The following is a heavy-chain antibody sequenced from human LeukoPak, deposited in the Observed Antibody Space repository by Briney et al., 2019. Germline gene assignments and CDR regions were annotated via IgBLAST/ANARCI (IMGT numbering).Heavy chain of an antibody. CDR2: IIPIFGTA. CDR3: ARDRATMEGAFDI. CDR1: GGTFSSYA. J-gene: IGHJ3*02. D-gene: IGHD4/OR15-4a*01. Sequence: GASVKVSCKASGGTFSSYAISWVRQAPGQGLEWMGGIIPIFGTANYAQKFQGRVTITTGESTSTAYMELSSLRSEDTAVYYCARDRATMEGAFDIWGQGTMVTVSS. V-gene: IGHV1-69*05.